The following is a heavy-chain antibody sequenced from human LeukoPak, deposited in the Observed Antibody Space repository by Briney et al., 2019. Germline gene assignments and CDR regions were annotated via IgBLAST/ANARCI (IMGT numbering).Heavy chain of an antibody. J-gene: IGHJ3*02. Sequence: SETLSLTCTVSGYSISSGYYWGWIRQPPGKGLEWIGSIYHSGNTYYNPSLKGRVTISVDTSKNQFSLKLSSVTAADTAVYYCARLKGGAFDIWGQGTMVTVSS. CDR3: ARLKGGAFDI. CDR2: IYHSGNT. V-gene: IGHV4-38-2*02. CDR1: GYSISSGYY.